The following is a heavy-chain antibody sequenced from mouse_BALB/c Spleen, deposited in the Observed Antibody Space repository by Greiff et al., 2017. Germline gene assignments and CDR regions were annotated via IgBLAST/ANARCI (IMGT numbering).Heavy chain of an antibody. CDR1: GYTFTSYW. CDR2: IYPGDGDT. D-gene: IGHD2-3*01. CDR3: ARRIYDGYSYFDY. Sequence: QVQLKESGAELARPGASVKLSCKASGYTFTSYWMQWVKQRPGQGLEWIGAIYPGDGDTRYTQKFKGKATLTADKSSSTAYMQLSSLASEDSAVYYCARRIYDGYSYFDYWGQGTTLTVSS. V-gene: IGHV1-87*01. J-gene: IGHJ2*01.